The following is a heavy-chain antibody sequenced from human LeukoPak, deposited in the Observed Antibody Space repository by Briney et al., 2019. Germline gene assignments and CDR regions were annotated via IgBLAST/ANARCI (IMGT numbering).Heavy chain of an antibody. CDR1: GFTFSNYA. V-gene: IGHV3-23*01. CDR2: ISGSGDST. J-gene: IGHJ4*02. CDR3: ARDGDIVVVVAATLDY. D-gene: IGHD2-15*01. Sequence: GGSLRLSCAASGFTFSNYAMRWVRQAPGKGLEWVSGISGSGDSTYYADSVKGRFTISRDNSKNTLYLQMNSLRAEDTAVYYCARDGDIVVVVAATLDYWGQGTLVTVSA.